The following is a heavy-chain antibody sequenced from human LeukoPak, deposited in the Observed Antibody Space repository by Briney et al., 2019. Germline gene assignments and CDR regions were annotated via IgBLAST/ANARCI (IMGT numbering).Heavy chain of an antibody. CDR2: IIPIFGTA. CDR3: ARGRDIVVVPAELELMDAFDI. Sequence: ASVKVSCKASGGTFSSYAISWVRQAPGQGLEWMGGIIPIFGTANYAQKFQGRVTITADESTSTAYMELSSLRSEDTAVYYCARGRDIVVVPAELELMDAFDIWGQGTMVTVSS. J-gene: IGHJ3*02. CDR1: GGTFSSYA. D-gene: IGHD2-2*01. V-gene: IGHV1-69*13.